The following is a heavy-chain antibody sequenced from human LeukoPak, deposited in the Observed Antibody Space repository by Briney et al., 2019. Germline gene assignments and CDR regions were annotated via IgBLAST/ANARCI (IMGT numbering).Heavy chain of an antibody. Sequence: PSETLSLTCAVSGGSISSGGYSWSWIRQPPGKGLEWIGYIYHSGSTYYNPSLKSRVTISVDRSKNQFSLKLSSVTAADTAVYYCARGGGRIVVVTASLPFDIWGQGTMVTVSS. CDR2: IYHSGST. J-gene: IGHJ3*02. D-gene: IGHD2-21*02. V-gene: IGHV4-30-2*01. CDR3: ARGGGRIVVVTASLPFDI. CDR1: GGSISSGGYS.